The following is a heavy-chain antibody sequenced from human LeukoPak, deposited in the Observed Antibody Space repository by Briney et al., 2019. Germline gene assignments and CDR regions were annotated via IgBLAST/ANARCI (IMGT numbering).Heavy chain of an antibody. J-gene: IGHJ5*02. D-gene: IGHD2-8*02. CDR1: GGSISSYY. CDR2: IYYSGST. Sequence: SSETLSLTCTVYGGSISSYYWSWIRQPAGKGLEWIGYIYYSGSTNYNPSLKSRVTISVDTSKNQFSLKLSSVTAADTAVYYCARDGPGNWFDPWGQGTLVTVSS. V-gene: IGHV4-59*01. CDR3: ARDGPGNWFDP.